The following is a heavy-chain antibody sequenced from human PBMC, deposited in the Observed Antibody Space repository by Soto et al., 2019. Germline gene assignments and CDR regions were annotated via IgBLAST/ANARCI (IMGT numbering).Heavy chain of an antibody. CDR3: AGTYYAFWSGPRPHYYYYGMDV. D-gene: IGHD3-3*01. CDR1: GGSISSGGYY. J-gene: IGHJ6*02. Sequence: SETLSLTXTVSGGSISSGGYYWSWIRQHPGKGLEWIGYIYYSGSTYYNPSLKSRVTISVDTSKNQFSLKLSSVTAADTAVYYCAGTYYAFWSGPRPHYYYYGMDVWGQGTTVTVSS. V-gene: IGHV4-31*02. CDR2: IYYSGST.